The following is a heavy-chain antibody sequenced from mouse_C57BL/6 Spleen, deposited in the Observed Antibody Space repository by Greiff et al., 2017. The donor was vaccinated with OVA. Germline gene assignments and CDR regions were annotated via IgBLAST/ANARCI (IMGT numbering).Heavy chain of an antibody. CDR2: IDPGNGDT. CDR3: AKWGLCPDWFAY. D-gene: IGHD1-1*01. Sequence: VQLQQSGAELVRPGASVTLSCKASGYTFKYYYMHWVKQRTGQGLEWIGRIDPGNGDTNYTEKFKGKATLTADKSSSTAYLQLISLISEDSAYYYSAKWGLCPDWFAYWGQGTMLTVSA. CDR1: GYTFKYYY. V-gene: IGHV1-76*01. J-gene: IGHJ2*01.